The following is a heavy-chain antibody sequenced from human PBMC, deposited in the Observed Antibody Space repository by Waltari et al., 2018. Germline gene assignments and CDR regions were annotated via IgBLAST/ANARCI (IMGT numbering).Heavy chain of an antibody. V-gene: IGHV1-8*03. CDR1: GYTFTSYD. CDR3: ARSISSWYENYYYYYGMDV. CDR2: MNPNSGNT. Sequence: QVQLVQSGAEVKKPGASVKVSCKASGYTFTSYDINWVRQATGQGLEWMGWMNPNSGNTGYAQKFQGRVTITRNTSISTAYMELSSLRSEDTAVYYCARSISSWYENYYYYYGMDVWGQGTTVTVSS. D-gene: IGHD6-13*01. J-gene: IGHJ6*02.